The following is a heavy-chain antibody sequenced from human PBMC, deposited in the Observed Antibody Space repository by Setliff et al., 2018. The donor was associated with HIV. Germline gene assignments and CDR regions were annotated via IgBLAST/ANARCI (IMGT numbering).Heavy chain of an antibody. CDR1: GYTFTGYY. D-gene: IGHD4-17*01. Sequence: RASVKVSCKASGYTFTGYYIHWVRQAPGQGLEWMGRIYPNSGGTNFAQKFQGRVTMTRDTSISTAYMELSRLTSDDTAVYYCARETTVVMGDDVDNYHYSYMDVWGKGTTVTVSS. J-gene: IGHJ6*03. V-gene: IGHV1-2*06. CDR3: ARETTVVMGDDVDNYHYSYMDV. CDR2: IYPNSGGT.